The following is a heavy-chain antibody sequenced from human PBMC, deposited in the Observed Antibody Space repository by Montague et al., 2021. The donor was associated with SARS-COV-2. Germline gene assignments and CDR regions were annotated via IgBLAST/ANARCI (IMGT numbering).Heavy chain of an antibody. CDR3: AGGGYGPDAFDI. CDR1: GGSITSYY. Sequence: SETLSLTCTVSGGSITSYYWSWIRQPPGKGLECIGHIYTSGSTNYNPSLKSRATISLDTSRNQFSLKLNSVTAADTAVYYCAGGGYGPDAFDIWGQGTMVTVSS. D-gene: IGHD5-18*01. J-gene: IGHJ3*02. CDR2: IYTSGST. V-gene: IGHV4-4*07.